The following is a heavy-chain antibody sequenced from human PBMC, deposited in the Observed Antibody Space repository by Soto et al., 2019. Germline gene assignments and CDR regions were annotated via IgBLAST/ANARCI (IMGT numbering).Heavy chain of an antibody. J-gene: IGHJ6*02. D-gene: IGHD6-13*01. Sequence: QVQLQESGPGLVKPSETLSLTCTVSGGSVSSGSYYWSWIRQPPGKGLEWIGYIYYSGSTNYNPSPKSRVTISVDTSKNQFSLKLSSVTAADTAVYYCAREGGYSSSWSGRYYYGMDVWGQGTTVTVSS. CDR2: IYYSGST. V-gene: IGHV4-61*01. CDR3: AREGGYSSSWSGRYYYGMDV. CDR1: GGSVSSGSYY.